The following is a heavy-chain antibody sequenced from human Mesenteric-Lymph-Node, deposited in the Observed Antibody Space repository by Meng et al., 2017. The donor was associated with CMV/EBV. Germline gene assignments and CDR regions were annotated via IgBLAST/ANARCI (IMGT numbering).Heavy chain of an antibody. Sequence: TGSCGSISSGGYYWSWIRQHPGEGLEWIGYIYYSGSTYYNPSLKSRVTISVDTSKNQFSLKLSSVTAADTAVYYCAREITMPRYFQLWGQGTLVTVSS. J-gene: IGHJ1*01. CDR2: IYYSGST. CDR3: AREITMPRYFQL. V-gene: IGHV4-31*03. D-gene: IGHD3-10*01. CDR1: CGSISSGGYY.